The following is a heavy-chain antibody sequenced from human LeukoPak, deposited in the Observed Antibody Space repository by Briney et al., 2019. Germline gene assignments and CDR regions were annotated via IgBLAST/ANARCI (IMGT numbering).Heavy chain of an antibody. CDR2: INHSGST. V-gene: IGHV4-39*07. D-gene: IGHD3-10*01. J-gene: IGHJ6*03. CDR3: ARDLIYYGSGRYMDV. CDR1: GGSISSGDYY. Sequence: SETLSLTCTVSGGSISSGDYYWSWIRQPPGKGLEWIGEINHSGSTNYNPSLKSRVTISVDTSKNQFSLKLSSVTAADTAVYYCARDLIYYGSGRYMDVWGKGTTVTVSS.